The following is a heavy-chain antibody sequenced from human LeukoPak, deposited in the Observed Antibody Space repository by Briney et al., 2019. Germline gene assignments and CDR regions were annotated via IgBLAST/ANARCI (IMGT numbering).Heavy chain of an antibody. CDR2: INPNSGGT. CDR3: ARDAYSSFFHFDY. CDR1: GYIFSDYY. D-gene: IGHD6-6*01. Sequence: ASVKVSCKASGYIFSDYYMYWVRQAPGQGLKWMGWINPNSGGTDYAQEFQGRVSMTTDTSITTVYMELSRLRSDDTAVYYCARDAYSSFFHFDYWGQGTLVTVSS. J-gene: IGHJ4*02. V-gene: IGHV1-2*02.